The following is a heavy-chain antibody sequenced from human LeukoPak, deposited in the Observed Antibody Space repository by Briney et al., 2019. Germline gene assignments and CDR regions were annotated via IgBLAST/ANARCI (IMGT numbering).Heavy chain of an antibody. CDR3: AKEGDGIYCFDY. J-gene: IGHJ4*02. V-gene: IGHV3-30*02. Sequence: PGGSLRLSCAASGITFSSYVMHWVRQAPGKGLEWVAFIRNDGDNKYYADSVKDRFTISRDNSKNTLYLQMNSLRAEDTAAYYCAKEGDGIYCFDYWGQGTLVTVSS. CDR1: GITFSSYV. CDR2: IRNDGDNK. D-gene: IGHD5-24*01.